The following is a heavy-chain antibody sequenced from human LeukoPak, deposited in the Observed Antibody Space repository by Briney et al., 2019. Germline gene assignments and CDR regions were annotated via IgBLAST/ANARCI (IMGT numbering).Heavy chain of an antibody. CDR1: GYSFASYW. CDR2: IDPSDSYT. D-gene: IGHD3-10*01. V-gene: IGHV5-10-1*01. J-gene: IGHJ6*02. Sequence: GESLKISCKGSGYSFASYWITWVRQMPGKGLEWMGRIDPSDSYTDYSPSFQGHVTISADKSISTAYLQWSSLKASDTAMYYCAKTGDPYYGSGSYDMDVWGQGTTVTVSS. CDR3: AKTGDPYYGSGSYDMDV.